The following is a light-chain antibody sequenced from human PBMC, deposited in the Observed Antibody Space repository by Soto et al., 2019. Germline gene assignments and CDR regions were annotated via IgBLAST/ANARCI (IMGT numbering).Light chain of an antibody. V-gene: IGKV3-20*01. CDR2: GAS. J-gene: IGKJ1*01. CDR1: QSVSSN. Sequence: ELVMTQSPATLSVSPGASVTLSCRASQSVSSNLAWYQQTPGQSHRLLIYGASSRATGIPDRFSGSGSGTDFTLTISRLEPEEFAVYYCKMYGSSARTFGKGTKVDIK. CDR3: KMYGSSART.